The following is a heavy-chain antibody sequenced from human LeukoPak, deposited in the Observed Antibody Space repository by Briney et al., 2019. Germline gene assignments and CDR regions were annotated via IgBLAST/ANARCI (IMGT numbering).Heavy chain of an antibody. J-gene: IGHJ2*01. D-gene: IGHD5-12*01. CDR3: ARGKLRSYWYFDL. CDR2: INHSGST. Sequence: SETLSLTCAVYGGSFSGYYWSWIRQPPGKGPEWIGEINHSGSTNYNPSLKSRVTISVDTSKNQFSLKLSSVTAADTAVYYCARGKLRSYWYFDLWGRGTLVTVSS. V-gene: IGHV4-34*01. CDR1: GGSFSGYY.